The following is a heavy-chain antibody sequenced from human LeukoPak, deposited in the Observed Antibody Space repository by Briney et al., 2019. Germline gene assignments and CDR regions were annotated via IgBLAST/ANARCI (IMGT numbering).Heavy chain of an antibody. CDR1: GFTFSSYA. Sequence: GGSLRLSCAASGFTFSSYAMHWVRQAPGKGLEWVAVISYDGSNKYYADSVKGRFTISRDNSKNTLYLQMNSLRAEDTAVYYCAREAVLRLGELRPYYFDYWGQGTLVTVSS. V-gene: IGHV3-30-3*01. D-gene: IGHD3-16*01. J-gene: IGHJ4*02. CDR3: AREAVLRLGELRPYYFDY. CDR2: ISYDGSNK.